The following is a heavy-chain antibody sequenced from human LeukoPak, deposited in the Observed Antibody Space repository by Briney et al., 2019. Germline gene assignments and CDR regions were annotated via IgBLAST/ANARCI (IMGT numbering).Heavy chain of an antibody. D-gene: IGHD5-18*01. CDR1: GGSISSNNW. CDR3: AREDTAMDRGLDY. CDR2: IYHSGST. V-gene: IGHV4-4*02. J-gene: IGHJ4*02. Sequence: SETLSLTCAVSGGSISSNNWWSWVRQPPGKGRGGFGEIYHSGSTTYNPPLRSRVTISVDRSENQFSLKLSSVTAADTAVYYCAREDTAMDRGLDYWGQGTLVTVSS.